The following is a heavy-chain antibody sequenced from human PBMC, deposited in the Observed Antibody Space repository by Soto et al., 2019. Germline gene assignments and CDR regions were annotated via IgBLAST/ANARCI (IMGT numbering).Heavy chain of an antibody. Sequence: QVQLVESGGGVVQPGRSLRLSCAASGFMFSSYGMHWVRQAPGKGLEWVAVIWYDGSDKYYADSVKGRFTISRDNSKNTLYLQMNSLRAEDTAVYYCARVGWDSRGWQPGFHYFDYWGQGTLVTVSS. CDR2: IWYDGSDK. J-gene: IGHJ4*02. V-gene: IGHV3-33*01. CDR1: GFMFSSYG. D-gene: IGHD6-19*01. CDR3: ARVGWDSRGWQPGFHYFDY.